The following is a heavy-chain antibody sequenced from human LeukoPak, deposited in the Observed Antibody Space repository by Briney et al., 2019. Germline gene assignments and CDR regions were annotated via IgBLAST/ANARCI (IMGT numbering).Heavy chain of an antibody. V-gene: IGHV3-23*01. D-gene: IGHD6-13*01. Sequence: SGGSLRLSCAASGFTFSSYATSWVRQAPGKGLEWVSAISGSGGSTYYADSVKGRFTISRDNSKNTLYLQMNSLRAEDTAVYYCAKEGSSSWYVDYYGMDVWGQGTTVTVSS. J-gene: IGHJ6*02. CDR1: GFTFSSYA. CDR2: ISGSGGST. CDR3: AKEGSSSWYVDYYGMDV.